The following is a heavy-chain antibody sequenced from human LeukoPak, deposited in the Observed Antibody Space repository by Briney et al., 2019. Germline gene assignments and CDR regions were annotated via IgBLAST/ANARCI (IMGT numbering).Heavy chain of an antibody. Sequence: ASVKVSCKASGGTFSSYAISWVRQAPGQGLEWMGGIIPIFGTANYAQKFQGRVTITADESTSTAYMELSSLRSEDTAVYYCARVDCSGGSCYSGVIDYWGQGTLVTVSS. J-gene: IGHJ4*02. CDR3: ARVDCSGGSCYSGVIDY. V-gene: IGHV1-69*13. D-gene: IGHD2-15*01. CDR1: GGTFSSYA. CDR2: IIPIFGTA.